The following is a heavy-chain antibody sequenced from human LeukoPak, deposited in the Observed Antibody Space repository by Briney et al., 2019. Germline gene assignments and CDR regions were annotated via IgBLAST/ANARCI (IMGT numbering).Heavy chain of an antibody. CDR1: GSSLSSYY. Sequence: SETLSLTCTVSGSSLSSYYWSWIRQPPGKGLEWIGYIYYSGSTNYNPSLKSRVTISLDTSKKQFSLSLSSVTAADTAVYYCARETGYSGYDSYSYYFDYWGQGTLVTVSS. CDR3: ARETGYSGYDSYSYYFDY. D-gene: IGHD5-12*01. CDR2: IYYSGST. V-gene: IGHV4-59*12. J-gene: IGHJ4*02.